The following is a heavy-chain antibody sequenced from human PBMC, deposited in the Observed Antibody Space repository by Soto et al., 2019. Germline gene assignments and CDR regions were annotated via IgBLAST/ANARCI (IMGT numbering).Heavy chain of an antibody. CDR1: GYSFTTYW. Sequence: EVQLVQSGAEVKKPGESLKISCKGSGYSFTTYWIGWVRQMPGKGLEWMGIIYPGDSDTRYSPSFQGQITISADKSISTAYLQWSSLKASDTAMYYCARMPLDISGSYIAFDIWGQGTMVTVSS. V-gene: IGHV5-51*01. J-gene: IGHJ3*02. D-gene: IGHD3-22*01. CDR3: ARMPLDISGSYIAFDI. CDR2: IYPGDSDT.